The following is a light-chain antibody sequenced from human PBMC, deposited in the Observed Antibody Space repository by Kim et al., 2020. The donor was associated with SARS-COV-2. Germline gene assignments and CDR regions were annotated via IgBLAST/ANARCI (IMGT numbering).Light chain of an antibody. CDR3: QSADSSGTSLV. CDR2: KDI. CDR1: ALPKQY. V-gene: IGLV3-25*03. Sequence: SYELTQPPSVSVSPGQTARITCSGDALPKQYAYWYQQKPGQAPVLVIYKDIERPSGIPERFSGSSSGTTVTLTISGVQAEDEADYYCQSADSSGTSLVFGGGTQLTVL. J-gene: IGLJ3*02.